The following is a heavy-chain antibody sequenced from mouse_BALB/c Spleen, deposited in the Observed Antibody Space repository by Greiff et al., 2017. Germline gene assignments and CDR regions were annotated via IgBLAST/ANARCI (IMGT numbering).Heavy chain of an antibody. J-gene: IGHJ4*01. D-gene: IGHD2-4*01. CDR3: NVEITTGYYAMDY. Sequence: VQLKESGAELVRSGASVKLSCTASGFNIKDYYMHWVKQRPEQGLEWIGWIDPENGDTEYAPKFQGKATMTADTSSNTAYLQLSSLTSEDTAVYYCNVEITTGYYAMDYWGQGTSVTVSS. CDR2: IDPENGDT. V-gene: IGHV14-4*02. CDR1: GFNIKDYY.